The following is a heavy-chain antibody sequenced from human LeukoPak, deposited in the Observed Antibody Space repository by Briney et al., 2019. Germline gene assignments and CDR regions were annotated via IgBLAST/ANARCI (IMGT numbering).Heavy chain of an antibody. J-gene: IGHJ6*04. CDR3: AREIRGGDGYGMDV. CDR1: GYTFTGYY. V-gene: IGHV1-2*04. CDR2: INPNSGGT. D-gene: IGHD2-21*02. Sequence: ASVKVSCKASGYTFTGYYMHWVRQAPGQGLEWMGWINPNSGGTNYAQKFQGWVTMTRDTSISTAYMELSRLRSVDTAVYYCAREIRGGDGYGMDVWGKGTTVTVSS.